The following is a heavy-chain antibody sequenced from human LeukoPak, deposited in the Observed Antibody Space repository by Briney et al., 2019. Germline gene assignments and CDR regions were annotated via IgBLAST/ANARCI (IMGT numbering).Heavy chain of an antibody. CDR2: INPHSGGR. J-gene: IGHJ4*02. Sequence: ASVKVSCKASGYTFTSYYMHWVRQAPGQGLEWMGWINPHSGGRNSAQKFQGRVTMTRDTSITTAYLELSGLTSDDTAMYYCAKVRDRLSSFYPAAWGQGTLVTVSS. CDR1: GYTFTSYY. V-gene: IGHV1-2*02. D-gene: IGHD6-13*01. CDR3: AKVRDRLSSFYPAA.